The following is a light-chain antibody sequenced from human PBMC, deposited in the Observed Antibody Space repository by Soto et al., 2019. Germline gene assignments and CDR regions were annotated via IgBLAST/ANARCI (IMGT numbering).Light chain of an antibody. CDR2: SYN. CDR3: AAWDDSLNGYV. V-gene: IGLV1-44*01. J-gene: IGLJ1*01. CDR1: SSNIGSNT. Sequence: QSVLTQPPSASGTPGQRVTISCSGSSSNIGSNTVNWYQQLPGTAPKLLIYSYNQRPSGVPDRFSGSKSVTSASLAIGGLQSEDEADYYCAAWDDSLNGYVFGTGTTLTVL.